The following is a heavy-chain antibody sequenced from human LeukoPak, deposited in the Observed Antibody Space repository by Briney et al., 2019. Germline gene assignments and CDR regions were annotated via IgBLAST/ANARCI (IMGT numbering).Heavy chain of an antibody. CDR1: GGSFSGYY. CDR2: INHSGST. Sequence: PSETLSLTXAVYGGSFSGYYWSWIRQTPGKGLEWIGEINHSGSTNYNPSLKSRVTISVDTSKNQFSLKLSSVTAADTAVYYCARARITIFGVVKAPDYWGQGTLVTVSS. CDR3: ARARITIFGVVKAPDY. V-gene: IGHV4-34*01. J-gene: IGHJ4*02. D-gene: IGHD3-3*01.